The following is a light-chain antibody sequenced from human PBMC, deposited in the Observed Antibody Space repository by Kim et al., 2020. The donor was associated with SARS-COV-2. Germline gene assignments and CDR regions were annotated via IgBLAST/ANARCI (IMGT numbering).Light chain of an antibody. CDR3: QVWDSSSDHRV. V-gene: IGLV3-21*04. CDR2: YDS. CDR1: NIGSKS. J-gene: IGLJ3*02. Sequence: APRKTARITCGGNNIGSKSVLWYQQKPGQAPVLVIYYDSDRPSGIPERFSGSNSGNTATLTISRVEAGDEADYYCQVWDSSSDHRVFGGGTQLTVL.